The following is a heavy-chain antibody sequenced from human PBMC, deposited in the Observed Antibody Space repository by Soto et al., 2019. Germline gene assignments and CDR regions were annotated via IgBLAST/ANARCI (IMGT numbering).Heavy chain of an antibody. CDR1: GYSFTSYW. J-gene: IGHJ6*02. V-gene: IGHV5-10-1*01. CDR3: ARLAMDTRRGYYVMDV. Sequence: EVQLVQSGAEVKKPGESLRISCKGSGYSFTSYWISWVRQMPGKGLEWMVRTDPSDSYTNYSPSFQAHVTISADKSISTAYLQWSSLEASDTAMYYCARLAMDTRRGYYVMDVWGQGTMVTVSS. D-gene: IGHD5-18*01. CDR2: TDPSDSYT.